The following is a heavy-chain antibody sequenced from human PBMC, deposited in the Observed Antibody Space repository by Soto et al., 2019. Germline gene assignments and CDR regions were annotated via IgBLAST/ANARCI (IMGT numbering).Heavy chain of an antibody. D-gene: IGHD4-17*01. CDR1: GFTVSSNY. J-gene: IGHJ6*02. V-gene: IGHV3-53*01. CDR3: ASYGGNTPGGESTNYYGMDV. Sequence: PGGSLRLSCAASGFTVSSNYMHWVRQAPGKGLEWVSVIYSGGSTYYADSVKGRFTISRDNAKNTLYLQMNSLRAEDTAVYYCASYGGNTPGGESTNYYGMDVWGQGTTVTVSS. CDR2: IYSGGST.